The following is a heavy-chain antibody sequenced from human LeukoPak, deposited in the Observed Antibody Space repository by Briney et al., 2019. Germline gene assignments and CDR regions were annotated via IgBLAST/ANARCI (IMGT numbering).Heavy chain of an antibody. CDR1: GFTFDDYA. V-gene: IGHV3-43*02. Sequence: GGSLRLSCVASGFTFDDYAMHWVRQAPGKGLEWVSLISGDDGSTYYAGSVKGRFTISRDNSKNSLYLQMNSLRTEDTALYYCAKGADPLTWRMMTVAGTRFDYWGQGTLVTVSS. J-gene: IGHJ4*02. D-gene: IGHD6-19*01. CDR3: AKGADPLTWRMMTVAGTRFDY. CDR2: ISGDDGST.